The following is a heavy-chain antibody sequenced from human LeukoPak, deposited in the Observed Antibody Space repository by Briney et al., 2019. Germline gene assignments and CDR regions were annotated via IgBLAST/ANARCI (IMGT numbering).Heavy chain of an antibody. Sequence: GGSLRLSCAASGFTFSTYAMSWVRRAPGKGLEWVSGISGSGDSTNYVDSVKGRFTISRGNSKNTLYLQMNSLRAEDTAVYYCANNLGTYYDFWSGYSAGSSPYGMDVWGQGTTVTVSS. CDR1: GFTFSTYA. V-gene: IGHV3-23*01. CDR2: ISGSGDST. CDR3: ANNLGTYYDFWSGYSAGSSPYGMDV. D-gene: IGHD3-3*01. J-gene: IGHJ6*02.